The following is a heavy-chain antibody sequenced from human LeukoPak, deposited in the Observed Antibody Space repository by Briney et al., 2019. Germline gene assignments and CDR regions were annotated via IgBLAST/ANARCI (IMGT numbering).Heavy chain of an antibody. CDR1: GYTFTTYG. CDR3: AREGSSWYLNAFDI. D-gene: IGHD6-13*01. CDR2: ISAYNGNT. J-gene: IGHJ3*02. V-gene: IGHV1-18*01. Sequence: RASVKVSCKASGYTFTTYGISWVRQAPGQGLEWMGWISAYNGNTNYAQKLQGRVTMTTDTSTSTAYMELRSLRSDDTAVYYCAREGSSWYLNAFDIWGQGTMVTVSS.